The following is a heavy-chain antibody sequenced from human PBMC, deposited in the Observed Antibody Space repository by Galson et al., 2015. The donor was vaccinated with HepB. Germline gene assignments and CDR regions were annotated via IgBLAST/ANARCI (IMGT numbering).Heavy chain of an antibody. D-gene: IGHD6-6*01. CDR1: GYSFTDYH. Sequence: SVKVSCKASGYSFTDYHMHWVRQAPGQGLEWMGGIIPIFGTVNYAQNFQGRVTITADESTSTAYMELSSLRSEDTAVFYCARLLQSTAAPLLPGHYYMDVWGKGTTVTVSS. V-gene: IGHV1-69*13. J-gene: IGHJ6*03. CDR3: ARLLQSTAAPLLPGHYYMDV. CDR2: IIPIFGTV.